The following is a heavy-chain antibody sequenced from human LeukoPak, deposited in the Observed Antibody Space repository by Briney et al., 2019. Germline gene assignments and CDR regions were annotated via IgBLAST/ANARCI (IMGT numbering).Heavy chain of an antibody. CDR3: TTLEPGALAY. J-gene: IGHJ4*02. Sequence: GGSLRLSCAASGFTFSNAWMSWVRQAPGKGLEWVGRIKSKTDGGTADYAAPVKGRFTISGDDSENTLYLQMNSLKTEDTAVYYCTTLEPGALAYWGQGTLVTVSS. V-gene: IGHV3-15*01. CDR1: GFTFSNAW. CDR2: IKSKTDGGTA. D-gene: IGHD1-1*01.